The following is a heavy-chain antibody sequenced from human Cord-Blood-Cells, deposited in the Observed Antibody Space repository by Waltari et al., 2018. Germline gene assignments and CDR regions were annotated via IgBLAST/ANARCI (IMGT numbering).Heavy chain of an antibody. D-gene: IGHD6-6*01. CDR1: GFTFRNAW. V-gene: IGHV3-15*01. J-gene: IGHJ4*02. CDR3: TPGAALDY. Sequence: EVQLVESGVGLVKPGGSLRLHCAASGFTFRNAWMTLVRQAPGKGLEWVGRIKSKTDGGTTDYAAPVKGRFTISRDDSKNTLYLQMNSLKTEDTAVHYCTPGAALDYWGQGTLVTVSS. CDR2: IKSKTDGGTT.